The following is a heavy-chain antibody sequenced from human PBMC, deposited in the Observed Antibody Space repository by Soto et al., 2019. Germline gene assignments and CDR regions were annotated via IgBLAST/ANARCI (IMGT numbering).Heavy chain of an antibody. CDR1: GGSISGYF. J-gene: IGHJ3*02. D-gene: IGHD2-21*02. CDR3: ARESTVVTLRTFDI. V-gene: IGHV4-4*07. Sequence: SETLSLTCTVPGGSISGYFCSWIRQRTGKGLEWIGRIYTSGSTNYNPSLKSRVTMSVDTSKNQFSLKLSSVTAADTAVYYCARESTVVTLRTFDIWGQGTMVTVSS. CDR2: IYTSGST.